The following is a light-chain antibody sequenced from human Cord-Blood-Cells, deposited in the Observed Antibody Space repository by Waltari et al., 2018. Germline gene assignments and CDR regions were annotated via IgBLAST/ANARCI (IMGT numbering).Light chain of an antibody. J-gene: IGKJ1*01. CDR2: GAS. V-gene: IGKV3-20*01. CDR3: QQYGSSRT. CDR1: QSVSSSY. Sequence: EIVLTQSPGTLSLSPGERVTLSCRASQSVSSSYLAWYQQKPGQPPRLLIYGASSRATGIPDRFSGSGSGTDFTLTISRLEPEDFAVYYCQQYGSSRTFGQGTKVEIK.